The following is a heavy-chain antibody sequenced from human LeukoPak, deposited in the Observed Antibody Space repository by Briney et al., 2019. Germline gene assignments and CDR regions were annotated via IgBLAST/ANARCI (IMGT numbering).Heavy chain of an antibody. CDR2: IYTSGST. Sequence: SETLSLTCTVSGGSISSYYWSWIRQPAGKGLEWIGRIYTSGSTNYNPSLKSRVTMSVDTSKNQFSLKLSSVTAADTAVYYCAREYCTGSPPRFDPGGKETLVPVSS. J-gene: IGHJ5*02. CDR3: AREYCTGSPPRFDP. V-gene: IGHV4-4*07. D-gene: IGHD2-8*01. CDR1: GGSISSYY.